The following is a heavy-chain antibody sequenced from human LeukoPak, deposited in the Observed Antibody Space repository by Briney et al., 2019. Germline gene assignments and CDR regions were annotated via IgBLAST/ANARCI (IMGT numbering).Heavy chain of an antibody. V-gene: IGHV4-4*02. CDR3: AILPVYDSETPSKGDY. CDR2: IYHSGST. J-gene: IGHJ4*02. Sequence: SGTLSLTCAVAGGSISSSNWWSWVRQPPGKGLEWIGEIYHSGSTNYNPSLKSRVTTSVDKSKNQFSLKLISVTAADTAVYYCAILPVYDSETPSKGDYWGQGTLVTVSS. D-gene: IGHD3-10*01. CDR1: GGSISSSNW.